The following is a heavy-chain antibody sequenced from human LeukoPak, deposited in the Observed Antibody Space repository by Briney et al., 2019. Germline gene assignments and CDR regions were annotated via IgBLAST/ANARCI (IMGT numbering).Heavy chain of an antibody. CDR3: VKGHLVWELGDYFDY. CDR2: ISSNGGST. D-gene: IGHD1-26*01. V-gene: IGHV3-64D*09. J-gene: IGHJ4*02. Sequence: GGSLRLSCSASGFTFSSYAMHCVRQAPGKGLEYVSAISSNGGSTYYADSVKGRFTISRDNSKNTLYLQMSSLRAEDTAVYYCVKGHLVWELGDYFDYWGQGTLVTVSS. CDR1: GFTFSSYA.